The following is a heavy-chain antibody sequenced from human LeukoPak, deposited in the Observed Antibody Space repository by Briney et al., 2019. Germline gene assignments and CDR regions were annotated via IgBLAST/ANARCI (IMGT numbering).Heavy chain of an antibody. CDR1: GFTFSSHW. V-gene: IGHV3-7*01. D-gene: IGHD4/OR15-4a*01. CDR2: IKQGGSEK. J-gene: IGHJ4*02. Sequence: LAGGSLRLSCAASGFTFSSHWMSYVRQAPGKGLEWVADIKQGGSEKYYVDSVKGRFTISRDNGKNSLYLQMNSLRAEDTAVYYCARGPSYGDRSDFLDYWGQGTLVTVSS. CDR3: ARGPSYGDRSDFLDY.